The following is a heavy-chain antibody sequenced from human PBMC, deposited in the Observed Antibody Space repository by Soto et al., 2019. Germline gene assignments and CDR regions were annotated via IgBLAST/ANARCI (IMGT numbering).Heavy chain of an antibody. CDR3: AGDGIRGDLGWFDH. D-gene: IGHD2-21*02. CDR2: IIPIFGTA. Sequence: QVQLVQSGAEVKKPGSSVKVSCKASGGTFSSYAISWVRQAPGQGLEWMGGIIPIFGTANYEQKFQGRVTITADESTSTAYMELSSLRSEDMAVYYGAGDGIRGDLGWFDHWGQGTVVTVSA. CDR1: GGTFSSYA. J-gene: IGHJ5*02. V-gene: IGHV1-69*01.